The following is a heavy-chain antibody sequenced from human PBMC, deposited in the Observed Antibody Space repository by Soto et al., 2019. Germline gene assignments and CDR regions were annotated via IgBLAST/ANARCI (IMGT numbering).Heavy chain of an antibody. V-gene: IGHV4-31*03. CDR1: GGSISSGAYY. CDR3: AFLRFYYDSSGYIFEEIGDY. D-gene: IGHD3-22*01. J-gene: IGHJ4*02. Sequence: SETLSLTCTVSGGSISSGAYYWSWIRQHPVKVLECIGYIYYSGSTYYNPSLKSRVTISVDTSKNQFSLTLSSVTAADPAVDYCAFLRFYYDSSGYIFEEIGDYWGQGTLVTGS. CDR2: IYYSGST.